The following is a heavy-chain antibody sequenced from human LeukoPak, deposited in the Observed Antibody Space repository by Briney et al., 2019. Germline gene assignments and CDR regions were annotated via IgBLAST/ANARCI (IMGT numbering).Heavy chain of an antibody. Sequence: GSLRLSCAASGFTFSTYVVSWVRRAPGKGLEWVSAISGSGGSTYYADSVKGRFTISRDNSKNTLYLQMNSLRAEDTAVYYCAKDGIKYQLLSSCGGMDVWGQGTTVTVSS. CDR1: GFTFSTYV. J-gene: IGHJ6*02. V-gene: IGHV3-23*01. D-gene: IGHD2-2*01. CDR3: AKDGIKYQLLSSCGGMDV. CDR2: ISGSGGST.